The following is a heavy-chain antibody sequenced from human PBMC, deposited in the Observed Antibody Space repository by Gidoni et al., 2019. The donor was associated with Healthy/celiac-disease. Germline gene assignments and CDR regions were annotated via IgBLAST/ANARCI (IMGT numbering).Heavy chain of an antibody. CDR1: GGSIRSTGYS. D-gene: IGHD2-15*01. Sequence: QLQLQESGSGLVKPSQTLSLTCAVPGGSIRSTGYSWNWIRQPPGKGLEWIGYIYHSGSTYYNPSLKSRVTIAVDRSKNQFSLKVTSVTAADTAVYYCARGGGYNLIDFDYWGQGTLVTVSS. CDR2: IYHSGST. V-gene: IGHV4-30-2*01. CDR3: ARGGGYNLIDFDY. J-gene: IGHJ4*02.